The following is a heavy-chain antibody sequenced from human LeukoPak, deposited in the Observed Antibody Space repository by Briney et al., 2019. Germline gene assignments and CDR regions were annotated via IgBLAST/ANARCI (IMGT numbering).Heavy chain of an antibody. CDR1: GGSFSDYY. J-gene: IGHJ4*02. CDR3: ARIGQWLVRFFDY. V-gene: IGHV4-34*01. CDR2: INHSGST. Sequence: PSETLSLTCAVYGGSFSDYYWSWIRQPPGKGLEWIGEINHSGSTNYNPSLKSRVTISVDTSKNQFSLKLSSVTAADTAVYYCARIGQWLVRFFDYWGQGTLVTVSS. D-gene: IGHD6-19*01.